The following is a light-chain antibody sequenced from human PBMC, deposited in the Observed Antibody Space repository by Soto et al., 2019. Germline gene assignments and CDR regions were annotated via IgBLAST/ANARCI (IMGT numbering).Light chain of an antibody. CDR2: DAS. Sequence: DIHMTQSPSSLSASLGDRVTITFRASQSISSYLNWYQQKPGKAPKLLIDDASNLETGVPSRFSGSGSGTHFTFTIGSLQPEDIAIYYCQQYYDLPITFGQGTRLEI. CDR3: QQYYDLPIT. J-gene: IGKJ5*01. V-gene: IGKV1-33*01. CDR1: QSISSY.